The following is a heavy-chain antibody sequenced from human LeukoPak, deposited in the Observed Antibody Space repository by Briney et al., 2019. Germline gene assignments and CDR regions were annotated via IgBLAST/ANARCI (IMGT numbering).Heavy chain of an antibody. V-gene: IGHV4-59*01. Sequence: KPSETLSLTCTVSGGSISSYYWSWIRQPPGKGLEWIGYIYYSGGTNYNPSLKSRVTISVDTSKNQFSLKLSSVTAADTAVYYCARVQYYYDSSGYYRLDDAFDIWGQGTMVTVSS. CDR2: IYYSGGT. CDR1: GGSISSYY. J-gene: IGHJ3*02. D-gene: IGHD3-22*01. CDR3: ARVQYYYDSSGYYRLDDAFDI.